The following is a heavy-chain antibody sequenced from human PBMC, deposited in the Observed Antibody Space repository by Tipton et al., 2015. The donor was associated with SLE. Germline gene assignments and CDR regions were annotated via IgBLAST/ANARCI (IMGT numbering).Heavy chain of an antibody. CDR1: GFTFSSYW. D-gene: IGHD3-10*02. V-gene: IGHV3-74*01. Sequence: SLRLSCAASGFTFSSYWMHWVRQAPGKGLVWVSRIFSDGSRTTYADPVQGRFTISRDNAKNTLYLLLNSLRAEDTAVYYCARGDYVGYYLDYWGQGTLVTVSA. J-gene: IGHJ4*02. CDR2: IFSDGSRT. CDR3: ARGDYVGYYLDY.